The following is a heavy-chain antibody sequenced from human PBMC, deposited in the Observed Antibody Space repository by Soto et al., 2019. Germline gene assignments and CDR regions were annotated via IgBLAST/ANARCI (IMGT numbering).Heavy chain of an antibody. Sequence: QVQLVQSGAEVKKPGASVKVSCKASGYTFTSYDINWVRQATGQGLEWMGWMNPNSGNTGYAQKFQGRVNITSTTTTSTAYMKLSSLRSDDTAVYSSARCPDGYYYYGMDVWGQGTPVTVSS. J-gene: IGHJ6*02. CDR1: GYTFTSYD. CDR2: MNPNSGNT. V-gene: IGHV1-8*01. CDR3: ARCPDGYYYYGMDV.